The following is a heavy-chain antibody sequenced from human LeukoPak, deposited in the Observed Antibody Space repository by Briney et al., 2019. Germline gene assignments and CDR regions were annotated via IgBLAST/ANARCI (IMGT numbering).Heavy chain of an antibody. J-gene: IGHJ4*02. CDR2: ISWNSGSI. V-gene: IGHV3-9*01. D-gene: IGHD4-23*01. CDR1: GFTFDDYA. Sequence: GRSLRLSCAASGFTFDDYAMHWVRQAPGKGLEWVSGISWNSGSIGYADSVKGRFTISRDNAKNSLYLQMNSLRAEDTAVYYCASQPRDDYGGQPVDYWGQGTLVTVSS. CDR3: ASQPRDDYGGQPVDY.